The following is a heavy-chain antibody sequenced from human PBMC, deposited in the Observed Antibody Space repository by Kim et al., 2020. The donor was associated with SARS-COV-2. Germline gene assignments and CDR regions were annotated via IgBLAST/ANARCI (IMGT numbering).Heavy chain of an antibody. CDR2: IYTSGST. CDR1: GGSISSGSYY. D-gene: IGHD3-10*01. CDR3: AREVRVVRGVTLYYYYYGMDV. V-gene: IGHV4-61*02. Sequence: SETLSLTCTVSGGSISSGSYYWSWIRQPAGKGLEWIGRIYTSGSTNYNPSLKSRVTISVDTSKNQFSLKLSSVTAADTAVYYCAREVRVVRGVTLYYYYYGMDVWGQGTTVTVSS. J-gene: IGHJ6*02.